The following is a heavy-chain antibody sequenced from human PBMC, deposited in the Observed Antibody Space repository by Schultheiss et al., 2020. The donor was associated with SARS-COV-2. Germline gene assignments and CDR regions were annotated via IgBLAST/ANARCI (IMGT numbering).Heavy chain of an antibody. CDR1: GFTFSSYA. CDR2: ISSNGGST. J-gene: IGHJ4*02. D-gene: IGHD5-18*01. Sequence: GESLKISCSASGFTFSSYAMHWVRQAPGKGLEYVSAISSNGGSTYYADSVKGRFTISRDNSKNTLYLQMSSLRAEDTALYYCAKAGPGYSYGLFDYWGQGTLVTVSS. CDR3: AKAGPGYSYGLFDY. V-gene: IGHV3-64D*09.